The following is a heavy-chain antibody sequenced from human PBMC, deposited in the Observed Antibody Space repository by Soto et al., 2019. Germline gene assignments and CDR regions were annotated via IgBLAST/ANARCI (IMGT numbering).Heavy chain of an antibody. V-gene: IGHV3-30*03. CDR1: EFTFKSYG. J-gene: IGHJ4*02. D-gene: IGHD2-2*01. Sequence: GGSLRLSXAASEFTFKSYGMHWVRQAPGKGLAWVAVISFDGNRKHYADSVRGRFTISRDNSKNTLYLQMNSLRTEDTAIYYCARDSYRGDVVLTPAPYGNDYWGRGTLVTVSS. CDR3: ARDSYRGDVVLTPAPYGNDY. CDR2: ISFDGNRK.